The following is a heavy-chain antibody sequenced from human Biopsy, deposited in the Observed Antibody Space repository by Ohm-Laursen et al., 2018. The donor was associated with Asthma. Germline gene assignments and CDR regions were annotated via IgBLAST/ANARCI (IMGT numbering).Heavy chain of an antibody. CDR3: AKDFRGIAVAGDRGFDY. CDR2: ITGSGGTT. J-gene: IGHJ4*02. Sequence: SLRLSCTASGFTFSSSAMSWVRQAPGKGLGRVSAITGSGGTTYYADSVRGRFTISRDNSKSTLLLQMDSLSAEDTAVYYCAKDFRGIAVAGDRGFDYWGQGTLVTVSS. D-gene: IGHD6-19*01. V-gene: IGHV3-23*01. CDR1: GFTFSSSA.